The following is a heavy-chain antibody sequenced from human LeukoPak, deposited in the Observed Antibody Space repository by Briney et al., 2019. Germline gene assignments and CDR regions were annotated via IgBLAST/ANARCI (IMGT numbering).Heavy chain of an antibody. V-gene: IGHV3-30*02. CDR3: AKAGACDVMGYAGFAF. J-gene: IGHJ3*01. Sequence: GGSLRLSCAASGFTFNSYDMYWVRQAPGKGLEWVAFIRYDGSNKFYADSVKGRFTISRDNSKNTLSLQLNSLRVEDTAVYYCAKAGACDVMGYAGFAFCGQGTMVTVSS. CDR2: IRYDGSNK. D-gene: IGHD2-8*01. CDR1: GFTFNSYD.